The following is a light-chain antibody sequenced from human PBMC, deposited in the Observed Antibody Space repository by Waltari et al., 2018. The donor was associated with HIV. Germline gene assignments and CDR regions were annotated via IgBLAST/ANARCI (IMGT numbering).Light chain of an antibody. J-gene: IGLJ2*01. V-gene: IGLV1-44*01. CDR1: GSNIGTRH. CDR3: ASWDDSLNGVI. CDR2: RSD. Sequence: QSVLTQPPSASGTPGQRVTISCSGSGSNIGTRHVNCYQQLAGSAPKLLIYRSDLRPSGVPDRFSGSKSATSASLAISGLQSEDEATYYCASWDDSLNGVIFGGGTELTVL.